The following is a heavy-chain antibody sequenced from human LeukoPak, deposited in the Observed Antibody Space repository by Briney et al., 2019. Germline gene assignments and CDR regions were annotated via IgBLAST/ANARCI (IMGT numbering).Heavy chain of an antibody. Sequence: SPSETLSLTCAVYGGSFSGYYWSWIRQPPGKGLEWIGEINHSGSTNYNPSLKSRVTISVDTSKNQFSLKLSSVTAADTAVYYCASRGYPPDGFDYWGQGTLVTVSS. CDR2: INHSGST. CDR3: ASRGYPPDGFDY. D-gene: IGHD5-18*01. J-gene: IGHJ4*02. CDR1: GGSFSGYY. V-gene: IGHV4-34*01.